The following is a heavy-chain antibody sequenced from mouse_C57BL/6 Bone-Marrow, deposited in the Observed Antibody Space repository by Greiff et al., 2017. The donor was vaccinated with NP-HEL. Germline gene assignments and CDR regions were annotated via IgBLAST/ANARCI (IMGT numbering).Heavy chain of an antibody. V-gene: IGHV2-6*03. CDR3: ARANYYGSSYARDY. Sequence: VQLQQSGPGLVAPSQSLSITCTVSGFSLTSYGVHWVRQPPGKGLEWLVVIWSDGSTTYNSALKSGLSISKDNSKSQVFLKMNSLQTDDTAMYYCARANYYGSSYARDYWGQGTSVTVSS. J-gene: IGHJ4*01. CDR2: IWSDGST. D-gene: IGHD1-1*01. CDR1: GFSLTSYG.